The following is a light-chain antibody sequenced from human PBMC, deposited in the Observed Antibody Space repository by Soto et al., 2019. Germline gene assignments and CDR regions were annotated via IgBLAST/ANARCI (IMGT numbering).Light chain of an antibody. CDR2: DVS. J-gene: IGLJ1*01. V-gene: IGLV2-14*01. CDR3: SSYTSSSLYV. CDR1: SSDVGGYNY. Sequence: QSALTQPASVSGSPGQSITISCTGTSSDVGGYNYVSWYQQHPGKAPKLMIYDVSNRPSGVSNRFSGSKSANTAPLTISGLQAEDEADYYCSSYTSSSLYVFGTGTQLTVL.